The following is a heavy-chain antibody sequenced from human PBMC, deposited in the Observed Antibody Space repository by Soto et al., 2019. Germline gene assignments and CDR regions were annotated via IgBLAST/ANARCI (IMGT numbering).Heavy chain of an antibody. CDR2: IYYSGST. V-gene: IGHV4-39*01. CDR3: ARHGVYDILTGYQIPFDY. J-gene: IGHJ4*02. Sequence: QLQLQESGPGLVKPSETLSLTCTVSGGSISSSSYYWGWIRQPPGKGLEWIGSIYYSGSTYYNPSLKSRVTISVDTSKNQFSLKLSSVTAADTAVYYCARHGVYDILTGYQIPFDYWGQGTLVTVSS. CDR1: GGSISSSSYY. D-gene: IGHD3-9*01.